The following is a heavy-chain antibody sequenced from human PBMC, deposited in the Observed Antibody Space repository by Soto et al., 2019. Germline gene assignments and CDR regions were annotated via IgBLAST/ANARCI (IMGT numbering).Heavy chain of an antibody. D-gene: IGHD1-1*01. CDR1: GGSISSSNW. CDR2: IYHSGST. V-gene: IGHV4-4*02. Sequence: SETLSLTCAVSGGSISSSNWWSWVRQPPGKGLEWIGEIYHSGSTNYNPSLKSRVTISVDKSKNQFSLKLSSVTAADTAVYYCASFPNWEAGFDYWGQGTLVTVSS. J-gene: IGHJ4*02. CDR3: ASFPNWEAGFDY.